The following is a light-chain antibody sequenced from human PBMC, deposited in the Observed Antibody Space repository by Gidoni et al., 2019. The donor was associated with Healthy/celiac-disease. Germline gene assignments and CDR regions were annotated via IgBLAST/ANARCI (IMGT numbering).Light chain of an antibody. CDR1: QSVSSN. V-gene: IGKV3-15*01. J-gene: IGKJ5*01. CDR2: GAS. Sequence: EIVMTQSPATLSVSPGERATLSCRASQSVSSNLAWYQQKPGQAPRLLIYGASTRATGIPARFSGSGSGTEFTLTISSLQSEDFAVYYCQQYNNWPRAITFGQGKRLEIK. CDR3: QQYNNWPRAIT.